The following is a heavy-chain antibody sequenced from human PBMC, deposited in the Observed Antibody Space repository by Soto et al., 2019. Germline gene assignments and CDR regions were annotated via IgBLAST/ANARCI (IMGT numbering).Heavy chain of an antibody. CDR2: IYSGGST. CDR3: ARDHPRWSGYYYYYMDV. Sequence: GGSLRLSCAASGFTVSSNYMSWVRQAPGKGLEWVSVIYSGGSTYYADSVKGRFTISRHNSKNTLYLQMNSLRAEDTAVYYCARDHPRWSGYYYYYMDVWGKGTTVTVSS. J-gene: IGHJ6*03. CDR1: GFTVSSNY. V-gene: IGHV3-53*04. D-gene: IGHD3-3*01.